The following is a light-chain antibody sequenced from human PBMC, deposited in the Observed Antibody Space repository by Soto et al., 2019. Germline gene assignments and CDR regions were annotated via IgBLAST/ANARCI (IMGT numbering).Light chain of an antibody. J-gene: IGLJ3*02. CDR3: SSYTTSHTRV. CDR1: SNDIGAYDY. CDR2: EVN. Sequence: QSALTQPASVSGSPGQSITFSCTGTSNDIGAYDYVSWFQHHPGKAPKLIIYEVNDRPSGISSRFSGSKSGNTASLTISGLQPEDEADYYCSSYTTSHTRVFGGGTKLTVL. V-gene: IGLV2-14*01.